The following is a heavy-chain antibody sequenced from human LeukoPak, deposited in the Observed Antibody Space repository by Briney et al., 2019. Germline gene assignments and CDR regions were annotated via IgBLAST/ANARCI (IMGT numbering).Heavy chain of an antibody. V-gene: IGHV4-39*07. CDR2: IYYSGST. CDR3: ARENSYYDSSGYYFGSGYFDY. Sequence: PSETLSLTCTVSGGSISTSSYYWGWIRQPPGKGLECIGNIYYSGSTYYNPSLKSRVTISVDTSKNQFSLKLSSVTAADTAVYYCARENSYYDSSGYYFGSGYFDYWGQGTLVTVSS. D-gene: IGHD3-22*01. J-gene: IGHJ4*02. CDR1: GGSISTSSYY.